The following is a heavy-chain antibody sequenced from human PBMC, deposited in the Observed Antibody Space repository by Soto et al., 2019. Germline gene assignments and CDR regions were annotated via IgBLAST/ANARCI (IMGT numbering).Heavy chain of an antibody. D-gene: IGHD2-15*01. CDR1: GYAFTRYT. V-gene: IGHV1-3*01. CDR3: ARGIATGQLDP. J-gene: IGHJ5*02. Sequence: GSVKVSSKASGYAFTRYTMNLVRQAPGQSLEWMGWINPDNRNTKSSQKFQDRVIITRDTSASTAYMDLSSLRSEDTALYYCARGIATGQLDPWGQGTMVTVSS. CDR2: INPDNRNT.